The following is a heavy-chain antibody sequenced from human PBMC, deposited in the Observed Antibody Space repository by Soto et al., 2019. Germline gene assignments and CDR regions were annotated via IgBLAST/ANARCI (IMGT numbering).Heavy chain of an antibody. D-gene: IGHD6-6*01. Sequence: PSETLSLTCTVSGGYINDFYWRWIRQPPGKGLEWIGYIYYSGSTDYNPSLKGRVTISVDTSKNQFSLKLRSVTAADTAVYYCARVGGVAARTFDYWGQGTLVTVSS. CDR1: GGYINDFY. CDR3: ARVGGVAARTFDY. CDR2: IYYSGST. V-gene: IGHV4-59*01. J-gene: IGHJ4*02.